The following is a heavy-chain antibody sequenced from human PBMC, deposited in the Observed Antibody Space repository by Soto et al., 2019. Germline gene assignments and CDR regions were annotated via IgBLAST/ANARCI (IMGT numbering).Heavy chain of an antibody. V-gene: IGHV4-39*01. J-gene: IGHJ6*02. CDR1: GGSISSSSYY. CDR3: ASLFNWNRPRSGLNYHYYGMDV. CDR2: IYYSGST. Sequence: SETLSLTCTVSGGSISSSSYYWGWIRQPPGKGLEWIGSIYYSGSTYYNPSLKSRVTISVDTSKNQFSLKLSSVTAADTAVYYCASLFNWNRPRSGLNYHYYGMDVWGQGTTVTVSS. D-gene: IGHD1-20*01.